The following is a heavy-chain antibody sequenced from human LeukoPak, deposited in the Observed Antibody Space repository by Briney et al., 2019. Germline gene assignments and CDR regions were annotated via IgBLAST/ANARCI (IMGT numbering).Heavy chain of an antibody. V-gene: IGHV1-2*02. CDR1: GYTFTGYY. J-gene: IGHJ5*02. CDR2: INPNSGGT. D-gene: IGHD4-11*01. CDR3: ARHDPTTVTTIDP. Sequence: GASVKVSCKASGYTFTGYYMHWVRQAPGQGLEWMGWINPNSGGTNYAQKFQGRVTISVDTSKNQFSLKLSSVTAADTAVYYCARHDPTTVTTIDPWGQGTLVTVSS.